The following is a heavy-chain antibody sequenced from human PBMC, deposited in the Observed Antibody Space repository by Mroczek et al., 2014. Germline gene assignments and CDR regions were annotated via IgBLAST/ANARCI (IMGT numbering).Heavy chain of an antibody. V-gene: IGHV4-34*01. CDR2: INHSGST. J-gene: IGHJ5*02. CDR1: GGSFSGYY. CDR3: ASRTQSWFDP. D-gene: IGHD1-14*01. Sequence: VQLLESGAGLLKPSETLSLTCAVYGGSFSGYYWSWIRQPPGKGLEWIGEINHSGSTNYNPSLKSRVTISVDTSKNQFSLKLSSVTAADTAVYYCASRTQSWFDPWGQGTLVTVSS.